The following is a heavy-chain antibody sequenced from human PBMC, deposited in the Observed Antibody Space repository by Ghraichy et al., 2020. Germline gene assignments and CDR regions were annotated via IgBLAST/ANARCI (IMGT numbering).Heavy chain of an antibody. V-gene: IGHV3-30*04. CDR2: ISYDGSNK. Sequence: LSLTCAASGFTFSSYAMHWVRQAPGKGLEWVAVISYDGSNKYYADSVKGRFTISRDNSKNTLYLQMNSLRAEDTAVYYCARVDYGGNSDFDYWGQGTLVTVSS. CDR3: ARVDYGGNSDFDY. CDR1: GFTFSSYA. J-gene: IGHJ4*02. D-gene: IGHD4-23*01.